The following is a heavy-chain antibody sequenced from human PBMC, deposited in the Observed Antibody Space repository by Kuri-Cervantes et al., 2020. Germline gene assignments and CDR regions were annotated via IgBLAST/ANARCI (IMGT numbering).Heavy chain of an antibody. Sequence: GESLMIHCAASGFTFSSYWMHWVRQGPGKGLVWVSRINSDGSSTSYADPVKGRFTISRDNAKNTLYLQMNSLRAEDTAVYYCARGDAVTTDYWGQGTLVTVSS. J-gene: IGHJ4*02. V-gene: IGHV3-74*01. CDR3: ARGDAVTTDY. D-gene: IGHD4-17*01. CDR1: GFTFSSYW. CDR2: INSDGSST.